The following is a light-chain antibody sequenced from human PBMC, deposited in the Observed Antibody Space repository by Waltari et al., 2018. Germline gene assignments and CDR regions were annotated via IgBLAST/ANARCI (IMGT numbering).Light chain of an antibody. CDR3: QQYDNWPPYT. J-gene: IGKJ2*01. CDR2: TPS. Sequence: EIVMTQSPAILSVSPGDRANISCRASQSVNSNLAWSQQKPGQAPRPLIYTPSTRATGVPARCSGSGSGTHFTLTISSLQSEDFAVYYCQQYDNWPPYTFGQGTNLEIK. CDR1: QSVNSN. V-gene: IGKV3-15*01.